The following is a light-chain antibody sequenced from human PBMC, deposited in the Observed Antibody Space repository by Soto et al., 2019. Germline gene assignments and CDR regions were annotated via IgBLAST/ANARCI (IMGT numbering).Light chain of an antibody. CDR2: AAS. V-gene: IGKV1-39*01. Sequence: DIQMTQSPSSLSASVGDRVTITCRASESIARHLNWYQQKPGKAPKLLIYAASTLQNGVPSTFRGGGSGTDFTLTISNLQPEDVATYYCQQSYSTLSSTFGQGTRLEI. J-gene: IGKJ5*01. CDR1: ESIARH. CDR3: QQSYSTLSST.